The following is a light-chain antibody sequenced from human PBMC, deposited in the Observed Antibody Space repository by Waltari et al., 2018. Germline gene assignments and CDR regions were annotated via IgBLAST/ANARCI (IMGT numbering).Light chain of an antibody. CDR3: QQYYIPPFT. J-gene: IGKJ3*01. CDR1: QSCLHSSSSSNY. Sequence: DPVMPQSPDSLAVSLRQRAHNNRKPTQSCLHSSSSSNYFGWYQQKPGQPPKLLIYCASTRVSGVPDRFSGSGSGTDFTLTISSLQSDDVAVYYCQQYYIPPFTFGPGTKVDI. CDR2: CAS. V-gene: IGKV4-1*01.